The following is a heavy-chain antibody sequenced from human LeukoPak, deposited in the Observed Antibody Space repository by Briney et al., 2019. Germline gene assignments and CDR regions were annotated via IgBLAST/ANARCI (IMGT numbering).Heavy chain of an antibody. CDR1: TDSRNTYY. V-gene: IGHV4-59*01. CDR3: VRLRWELLAPYFDH. D-gene: IGHD2-15*01. Sequence: SETLSLTCSVSTDSRNTYYWSWIRQSPGKGLEWIGHIYHSGSTDYNPSLKSRVTISIDMSRKECSLKLTSVTVADTAMYYCVRLRWELLAPYFDHWGQGSLVIVSS. J-gene: IGHJ4*02. CDR2: IYHSGST.